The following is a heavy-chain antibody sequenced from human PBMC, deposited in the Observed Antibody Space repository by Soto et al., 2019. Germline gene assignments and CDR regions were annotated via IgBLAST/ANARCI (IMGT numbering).Heavy chain of an antibody. CDR2: IIPIFGTA. CDR1: WGTLRSHA. Sequence: SVEGSCKASWGTLRSHAISWGGPAPGQGLEWMGGIIPIFGTANYAQKFQGRVTITADESTSTAYMELSSLRSEDTAVYYCARGYYDSSGYYSPDYWGQGTLVTVSS. CDR3: ARGYYDSSGYYSPDY. V-gene: IGHV1-69*13. J-gene: IGHJ4*02. D-gene: IGHD3-22*01.